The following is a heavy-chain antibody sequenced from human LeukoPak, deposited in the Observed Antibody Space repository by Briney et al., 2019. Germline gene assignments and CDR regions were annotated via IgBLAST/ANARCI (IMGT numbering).Heavy chain of an antibody. J-gene: IGHJ4*02. Sequence: PGGSLRLSCAASGFTLRSFGMHFVRQAPGKGLEWVAFIRFDGSNQYYIDSVKGRFTISRDNSNNTLFLQMNNLRGDDTAVYFCAKGYGESHFDSWGQGTLVTVSS. CDR1: GFTLRSFG. V-gene: IGHV3-30*02. D-gene: IGHD5-18*01. CDR3: AKGYGESHFDS. CDR2: IRFDGSNQ.